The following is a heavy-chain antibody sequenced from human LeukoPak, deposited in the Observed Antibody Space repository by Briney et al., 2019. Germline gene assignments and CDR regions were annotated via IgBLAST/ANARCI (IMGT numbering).Heavy chain of an antibody. CDR3: ARVLPITPYFDY. CDR1: GYSISSGYY. CDR2: IYHSGRT. V-gene: IGHV4-38-2*02. Sequence: PSETLSLTCTVSGYSISSGYYWGYIRQPPGKGLEWIGSIYHSGRTHYNPSLKSRVNISVDTSKNQFSLKLSSVTAADTAVYYCARVLPITPYFDYWGQGTLVTVSS. D-gene: IGHD1-20*01. J-gene: IGHJ4*02.